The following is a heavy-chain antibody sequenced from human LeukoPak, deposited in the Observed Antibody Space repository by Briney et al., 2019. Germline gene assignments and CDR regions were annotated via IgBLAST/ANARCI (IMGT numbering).Heavy chain of an antibody. Sequence: SETLSLTCTVSGGSISSYYWSWIRQPPGKGLEWIGYIYYSGSTNYNPSLKSRVTISVDTSKNQFSLKLSSVTAADTAVYYCARGLTGYGGNTDWGQGTLVTVSS. V-gene: IGHV4-59*01. D-gene: IGHD4-23*01. J-gene: IGHJ4*02. CDR3: ARGLTGYGGNTD. CDR2: IYYSGST. CDR1: GGSISSYY.